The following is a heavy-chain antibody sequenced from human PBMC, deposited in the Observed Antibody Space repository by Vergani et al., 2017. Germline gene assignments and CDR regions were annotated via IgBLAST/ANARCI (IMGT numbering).Heavy chain of an antibody. J-gene: IGHJ5*02. CDR2: IRYDGSNK. CDR3: ARDRAYCSSTSCYSGGFDP. CDR1: GFTFSSYG. Sequence: QVQLVESGGGVVQPGGSLRLSCAASGFTFSSYGMHWVRQAPGKGLEWVAFIRYDGSNKYYADSVKGRFTISRDNSKNTLYLQMNSLRAEDTAVYYCARDRAYCSSTSCYSGGFDPWGQGTLVTVSS. V-gene: IGHV3-30*02. D-gene: IGHD2-2*01.